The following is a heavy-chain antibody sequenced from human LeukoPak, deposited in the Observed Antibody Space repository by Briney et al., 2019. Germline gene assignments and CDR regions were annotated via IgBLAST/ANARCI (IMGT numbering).Heavy chain of an antibody. CDR2: ISTYNGDT. V-gene: IGHV1-18*01. CDR3: SRDTDNYDGSGYLFDY. CDR1: GYTFTTYG. J-gene: IGHJ4*02. Sequence: GASVKVSCKASGYTFTTYGISWVRQAPGQGLEWMGWISTYNGDTNYAQKLQGRITKTTDASTNTAYMELRSLRSDDTAVYYCSRDTDNYDGSGYLFDYWGQGTLVTVSS. D-gene: IGHD3-22*01.